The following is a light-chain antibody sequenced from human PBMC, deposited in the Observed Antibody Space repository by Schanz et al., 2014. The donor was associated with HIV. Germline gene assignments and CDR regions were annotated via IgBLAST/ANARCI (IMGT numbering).Light chain of an antibody. CDR2: EAS. J-gene: IGLJ1*01. CDR3: SSFSTSDTPI. CDR1: SSDVGGYNY. V-gene: IGLV2-8*01. Sequence: QSALTQPPSASGSPGQSVTISCTGTSSDVGGYNYVSWYQQHPGKAPKLMIFEASKRPSGVPDRFSGSKSGNTASLTVSGLQAEDEADYYCSSFSTSDTPIFGTGTKLTVL.